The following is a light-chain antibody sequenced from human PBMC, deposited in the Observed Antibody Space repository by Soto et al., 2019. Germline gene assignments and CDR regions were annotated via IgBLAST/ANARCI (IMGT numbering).Light chain of an antibody. CDR1: HDINNY. J-gene: IGKJ5*01. CDR2: AAS. V-gene: IGKV1-16*01. CDR3: QQFNNYPIT. Sequence: DIQMTQSPSSLSASVGDRVTITCRASHDINNYLAWFQQKPGKAPKSLIYAASTLQSGVPPRFSGSTSSNDITLIISILQPEDVANYYCQQFNNYPITFGQGTRLEIK.